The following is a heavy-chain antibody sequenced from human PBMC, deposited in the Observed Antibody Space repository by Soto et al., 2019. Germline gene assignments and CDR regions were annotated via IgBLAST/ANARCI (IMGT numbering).Heavy chain of an antibody. D-gene: IGHD1-7*01. CDR3: AGTTSHQWYYMDV. V-gene: IGHV6-1*01. CDR2: TYYRSRWYN. J-gene: IGHJ6*03. CDR1: GGSVSSNSAA. Sequence: QTLPITGASCGGSVSSNSAAWNWNRLSPSRGLEWLARTYYRSRWYNDYAVSVRSRITVNPDTSKNQFSLQLTSVTPEDTAVYYCAGTTSHQWYYMDVWGKGTTVTVSS.